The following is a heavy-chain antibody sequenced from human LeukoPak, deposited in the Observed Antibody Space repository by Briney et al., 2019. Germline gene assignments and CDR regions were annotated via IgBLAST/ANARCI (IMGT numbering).Heavy chain of an antibody. CDR1: GGSISSSSYY. D-gene: IGHD3-3*01. V-gene: IGHV4-39*07. J-gene: IGHJ4*02. CDR2: IYYSGST. CDR3: ASATKYYDFWSGYYALDY. Sequence: PSETLSLTCTVSGGSISSSSYYWGWIRQPPGKGLEWIGSIYYSGSTYYNPSLKSRVTISVDTSKNQFSLKLSSVTAADTAVYYCASATKYYDFWSGYYALDYWGQGTLVTVSS.